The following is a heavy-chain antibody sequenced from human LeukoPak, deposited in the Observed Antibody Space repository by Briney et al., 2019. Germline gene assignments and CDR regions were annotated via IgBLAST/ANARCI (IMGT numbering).Heavy chain of an antibody. CDR1: RFTFSSYA. Sequence: PGGYLRLSCAASRFTFSSYAMSWVRQAPGKGLEWVSTINGVGGNTYYADPVKGRFTISRDNSKNMLYLQMNSLRAEDTAIYYCAREGYCSGGSCSDWYFDLWGRGTLVTVSS. J-gene: IGHJ2*01. CDR2: INGVGGNT. D-gene: IGHD2-15*01. CDR3: AREGYCSGGSCSDWYFDL. V-gene: IGHV3-23*01.